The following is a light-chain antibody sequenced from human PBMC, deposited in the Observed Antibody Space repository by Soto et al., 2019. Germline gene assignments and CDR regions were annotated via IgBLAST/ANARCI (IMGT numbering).Light chain of an antibody. CDR3: QQSYSSPPWT. J-gene: IGKJ1*01. V-gene: IGKV1-39*01. Sequence: DIQMTQSPSSLSASVGDRVTISCRASQSIGTYLNWYQQKPGTAPRLLIYRASSVKSGVPPRFSGSGSGRDFTLTISSLRPDDIATYFCQQSYSSPPWTFCQGTRVEVK. CDR2: RAS. CDR1: QSIGTY.